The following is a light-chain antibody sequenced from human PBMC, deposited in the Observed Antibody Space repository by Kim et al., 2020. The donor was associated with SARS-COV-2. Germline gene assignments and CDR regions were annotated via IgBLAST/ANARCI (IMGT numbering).Light chain of an antibody. CDR3: QQYGSSPKLT. CDR2: GAS. Sequence: PGERATLPCRASQSVSSSYLAWYQQKPGQAPRLLIYGASSRATGIPDRFSGSGSGTDFTLTISRLEPEDFAVYYCQQYGSSPKLTFGGGTKVDIK. J-gene: IGKJ4*01. CDR1: QSVSSSY. V-gene: IGKV3-20*01.